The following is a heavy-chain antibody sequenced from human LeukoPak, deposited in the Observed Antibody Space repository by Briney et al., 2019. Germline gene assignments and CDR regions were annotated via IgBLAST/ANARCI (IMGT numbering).Heavy chain of an antibody. CDR3: VRDIREYDF. D-gene: IGHD2/OR15-2a*01. CDR2: INSQGTPK. V-gene: IGHV3-74*01. J-gene: IGHJ4*02. CDR1: GFSIRTYW. Sequence: GGCLRLSCAASGFSIRTYWMHWGRHAPGEGLVSVSRINSQGTPKNYAHSVKGRFTTSTANAKNTVYLQMRNLRAEDTAVYYCVRDIREYDFWGQGALVTVS.